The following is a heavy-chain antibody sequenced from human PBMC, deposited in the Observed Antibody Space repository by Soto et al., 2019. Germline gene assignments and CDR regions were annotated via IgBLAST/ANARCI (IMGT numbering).Heavy chain of an antibody. CDR1: GGSMSSSNW. D-gene: IGHD1-26*01. V-gene: IGHV4-4*02. J-gene: IGHJ4*02. CDR2: AHHSGRT. CDR3: ARSEATGLDY. Sequence: QVQLQESGPGLVKPSGTLSLTCTVSGGSMSSSNWWNWVRQSPGKGLEWIGEAHHSGRTNYNPSLQCRVTISVDQSKNHFSLKLRSVTAADTAVYYGARSEATGLDYWGQGTLVTVSS.